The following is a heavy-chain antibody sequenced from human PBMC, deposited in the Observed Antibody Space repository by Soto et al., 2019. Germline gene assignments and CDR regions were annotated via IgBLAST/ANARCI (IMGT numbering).Heavy chain of an antibody. CDR1: GGTFSSHS. V-gene: IGHV1-69*01. D-gene: IGHD2-21*02. CDR2: IITLFGTS. CDR3: AREVGYGDCSAALLD. Sequence: VQLMQSGAEVKKPGSSVKVSCKASGGTFSSHSINWVRQAPGQGLEWMGGIITLFGTSNNAQNFQGRVTITADQSTSTAYMELNSLTSDDTAVYYCAREVGYGDCSAALLDWGQGTLVTVSS. J-gene: IGHJ4*02.